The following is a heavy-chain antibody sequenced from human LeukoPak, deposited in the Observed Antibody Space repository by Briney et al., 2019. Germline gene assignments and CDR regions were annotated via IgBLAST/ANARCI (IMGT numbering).Heavy chain of an antibody. D-gene: IGHD1-7*01. CDR2: ISGSGGST. V-gene: IGHV3-23*01. J-gene: IGHJ6*03. CDR1: GFTFSSYA. CDR3: AKRRGLELTYYYHMDV. Sequence: GGSLRLSCAASGFTFSSYATSWVRQAPGKGLEWVSAISGSGGSTYYADSVKGRFTISRDNSKNTLYLQMNSLRADDTAVCYCAKRRGLELTYYYHMDVWGKGTTVTVSS.